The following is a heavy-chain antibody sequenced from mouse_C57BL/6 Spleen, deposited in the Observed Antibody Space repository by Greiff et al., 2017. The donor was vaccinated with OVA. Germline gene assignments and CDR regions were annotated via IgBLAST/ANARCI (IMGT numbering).Heavy chain of an antibody. CDR2: ISSGSSTI. J-gene: IGHJ2*01. CDR3: ARWDDYDVHFDY. Sequence: EVKLVESGGGLVKPGGSLTLSCAASGFTFSDYGMHWVRQAPEKGLEWVAYISSGSSTIYYADTVKGRFTISRDNAKNTLFLQMTSLRSEDTAMYYCARWDDYDVHFDYWGQGTTLTVSS. CDR1: GFTFSDYG. D-gene: IGHD2-4*01. V-gene: IGHV5-17*01.